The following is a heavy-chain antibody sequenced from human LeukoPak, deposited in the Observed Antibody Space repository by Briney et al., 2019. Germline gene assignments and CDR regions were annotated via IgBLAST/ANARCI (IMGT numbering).Heavy chain of an antibody. CDR2: IHVDGTT. Sequence: SETLSLTCSVSIGSITSYYWSWFRQPVGKTLEWIGQIHVDGTTDYNPSLKSRVAMSIDTSNNQFSLHLTSVTAADTSVYFCAGRAQTTGYSFDYWGQGVLVAVSS. V-gene: IGHV4-4*07. CDR3: AGRAQTTGYSFDY. J-gene: IGHJ4*02. D-gene: IGHD2-15*01. CDR1: IGSITSYY.